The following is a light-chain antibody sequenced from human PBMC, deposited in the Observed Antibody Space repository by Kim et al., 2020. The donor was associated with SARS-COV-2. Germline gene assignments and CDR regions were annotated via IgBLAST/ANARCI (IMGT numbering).Light chain of an antibody. CDR2: RHD. CDR3: AAWDDSLSGYV. J-gene: IGLJ1*01. CDR1: DANSGSDY. Sequence: GERVKLSCSGCDANSGSDYVYWSEQRPGIAPKLLVIRHDQRPSGFPDRISGSKSATSASLAISGLRSEDEAEYYCAAWDDSLSGYVFGTGTKVTVL. V-gene: IGLV1-47*01.